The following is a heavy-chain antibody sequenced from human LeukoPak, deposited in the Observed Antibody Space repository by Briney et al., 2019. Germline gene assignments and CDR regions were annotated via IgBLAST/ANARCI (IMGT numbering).Heavy chain of an antibody. CDR3: ARTHGSSGSRLDY. V-gene: IGHV3-53*01. Sequence: GGSLRLSCAASGFTVSSNYMSWVRQAPGKGLEWVSVIYSGGSTYYADSVKGRFTISRDNSKNTLYLQMNTLRAEDTAVYYCARTHGSSGSRLDYWGQGTLVTVSS. CDR1: GFTVSSNY. D-gene: IGHD3-22*01. J-gene: IGHJ4*02. CDR2: IYSGGST.